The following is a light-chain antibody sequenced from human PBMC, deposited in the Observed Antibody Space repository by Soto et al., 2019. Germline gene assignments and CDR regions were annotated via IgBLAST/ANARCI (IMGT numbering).Light chain of an antibody. CDR3: QQSYSIPYT. CDR2: LAS. Sequence: DIQMTQSPSSLSASIGDRVTISCRASQNVATYLNWYQQKPGKAPKLLIYLASTLRRGVPSSFSGSGSGTDFTLTISSLQPEDVAAYFCQQSYSIPYTFGRGTKLEIK. CDR1: QNVATY. V-gene: IGKV1-39*01. J-gene: IGKJ2*01.